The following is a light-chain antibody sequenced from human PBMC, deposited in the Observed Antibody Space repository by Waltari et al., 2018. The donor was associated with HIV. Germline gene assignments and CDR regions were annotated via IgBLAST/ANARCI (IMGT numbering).Light chain of an antibody. CDR1: QSLFRSSDNRSY. V-gene: IGKV4-1*01. CDR3: HQCYGSSST. Sequence: DIVMTQSPDSLAVSLGERATINCKSSQSLFRSSDNRSYVAWYQQKPGQPPKLLIYWASTRESGVPDRFSGSGSGTDFTLTINSLQAEDVAVYYCHQCYGSSSTFGQGTKLEIK. J-gene: IGKJ2*02. CDR2: WAS.